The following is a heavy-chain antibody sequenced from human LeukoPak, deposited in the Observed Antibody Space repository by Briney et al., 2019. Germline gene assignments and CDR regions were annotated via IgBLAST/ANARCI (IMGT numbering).Heavy chain of an antibody. J-gene: IGHJ4*02. V-gene: IGHV3-74*01. D-gene: IGHD2-15*01. CDR2: IDFETDTT. CDR3: VRAGSGFDY. Sequence: GGTLRLSCVASGFTFSSYWMHWVRHAPGKGLEWVSRIDFETDTTTYAGSVKGRFTISRDNTKNTLYLQMDSLIDEDAADYYCVRAGSGFDYWGQGTLVTVTS. CDR1: GFTFSSYW.